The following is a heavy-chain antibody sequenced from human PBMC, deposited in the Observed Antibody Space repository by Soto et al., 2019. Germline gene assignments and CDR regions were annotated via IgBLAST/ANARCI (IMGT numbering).Heavy chain of an antibody. CDR2: IYYSGST. V-gene: IGHV4-30-4*01. CDR3: ARELVAAAGAFDY. D-gene: IGHD6-13*01. CDR1: GGSISSGDYY. Sequence: QVQLRESGPGLVKPSQTLSLTCTVSGGSISSGDYYWSWIRQPPGKGLEWIGYIYYSGSTYYNPSLKSRVXXSXDXYKNQFSLKLSSVTAADTAVYYCARELVAAAGAFDYWGQGTLVTVSS. J-gene: IGHJ4*02.